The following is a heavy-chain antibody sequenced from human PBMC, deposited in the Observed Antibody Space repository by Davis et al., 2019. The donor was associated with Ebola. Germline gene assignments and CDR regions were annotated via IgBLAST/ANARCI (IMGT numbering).Heavy chain of an antibody. CDR1: GFTFSSYS. Sequence: PGGSLRLSCAASGFTFSSYSMNWVRQAPGKGLEWVSSIISSSSYIYYADSVKGRFTISRDNAKNSPYLQKKSLRAEDTAVYYCGSVKTSGGQQPYWGQGTLVTVSS. CDR2: IISSSSYI. J-gene: IGHJ4*02. CDR3: GSVKTSGGQQPY. D-gene: IGHD6-13*01. V-gene: IGHV3-21*01.